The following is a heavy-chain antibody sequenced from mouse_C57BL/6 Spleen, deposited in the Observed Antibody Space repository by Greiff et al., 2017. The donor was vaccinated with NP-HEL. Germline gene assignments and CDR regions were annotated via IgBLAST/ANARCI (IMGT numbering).Heavy chain of an antibody. J-gene: IGHJ4*01. D-gene: IGHD1-1*01. Sequence: VKVVESGAELARPGASVKLSCKASGYTFTSYGISWVKQRTGQGLEWIGEIYPRSGNTYYNEKFKGKATLTADKSSSTAYMELRSLTSEDSAVYFCGGLITTVVSYWGQGTSVTVSS. V-gene: IGHV1-81*01. CDR1: GYTFTSYG. CDR3: GGLITTVVSY. CDR2: IYPRSGNT.